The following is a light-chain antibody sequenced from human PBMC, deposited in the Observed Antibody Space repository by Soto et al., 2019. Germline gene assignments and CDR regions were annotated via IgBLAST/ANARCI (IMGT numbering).Light chain of an antibody. CDR1: QSVSSY. J-gene: IGKJ4*01. Sequence: EIVLTQSPATLSLSPGETATLSCRASQSVSSYLAWYQQKPGQAPRLLIYDASNRATGIPARFSGSGSGTDFTLTISSLEPEDFAVYYCQLRSNWPTFGGGTKVDIK. CDR3: QLRSNWPT. CDR2: DAS. V-gene: IGKV3-11*01.